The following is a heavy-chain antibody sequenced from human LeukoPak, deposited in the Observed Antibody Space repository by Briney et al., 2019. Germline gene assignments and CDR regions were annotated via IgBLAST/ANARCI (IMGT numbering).Heavy chain of an antibody. V-gene: IGHV3-7*01. CDR1: GFTFSSYW. D-gene: IGHD6-6*01. CDR2: IKQDGSEK. CDR3: ARERYSSSSRGRWFDP. Sequence: PGGSLRLSCAASGFTFSSYWMTWVRQAPGKGLEWVANIKQDGSEKYYVDSVKGRFTISRDNAKNSLYLQMNSLRAEDRAVYYCARERYSSSSRGRWFDPWGQGTLVTVSS. J-gene: IGHJ5*02.